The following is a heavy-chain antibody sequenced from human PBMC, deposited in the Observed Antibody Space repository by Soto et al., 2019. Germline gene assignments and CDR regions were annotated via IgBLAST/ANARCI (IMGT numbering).Heavy chain of an antibody. D-gene: IGHD3-16*01. CDR1: GGSISSGDFY. V-gene: IGHV4-30-4*01. CDR2: IDYRGDT. J-gene: IGHJ4*02. CDR3: AREVITMSMGVGGQVDS. Sequence: QVQLQESGPGLVKPSQTLSLTCTVSGGSISSGDFYWSWIRQPPGQGLEWIGYIDYRGDTYYNPSLRSRLTISVDTSQNQFAPKLSSVPVADTAVYFCAREVITMSMGVGGQVDSWGQGTLVTVSS.